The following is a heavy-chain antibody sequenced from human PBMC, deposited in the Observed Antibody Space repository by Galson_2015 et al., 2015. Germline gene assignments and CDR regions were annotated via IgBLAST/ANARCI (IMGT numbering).Heavy chain of an antibody. V-gene: IGHV3-21*01. CDR3: ARGLFSGTADLVELRFYSGVDV. CDR2: ISGSGTYT. CDR1: EFTFSSYA. Sequence: SLRLSCAASEFTFSSYAMNWVRQAPGKGLEWVSAISGSGTYTNYADSVKGRFTVSRDNAKNSLFLQTDNLRAEDTAVYYCARGLFSGTADLVELRFYSGVDVWGQGTTVTVSS. J-gene: IGHJ6*02. D-gene: IGHD1-26*01.